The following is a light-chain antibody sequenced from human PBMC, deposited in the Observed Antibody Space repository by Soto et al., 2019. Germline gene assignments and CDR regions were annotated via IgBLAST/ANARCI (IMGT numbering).Light chain of an antibody. CDR1: QSISSW. Sequence: DIQMTQSPSTLSASVGDRVTITCRASQSISSWLAWYQQKPGKAPKLLIYDASSLESGVPSRFSGSGSGTEFTLTISSLQPDDFANYYCQQYNSYSRTFGQGTKVEI. J-gene: IGKJ1*01. CDR3: QQYNSYSRT. V-gene: IGKV1-5*01. CDR2: DAS.